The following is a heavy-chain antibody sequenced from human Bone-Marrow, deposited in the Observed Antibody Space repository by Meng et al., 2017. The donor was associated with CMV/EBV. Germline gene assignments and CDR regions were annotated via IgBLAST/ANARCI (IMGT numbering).Heavy chain of an antibody. Sequence: GESLKISCAASGFTFSSYWMSWVRQAPGKGLEWVANIKQDGSEKYYVDSVKGRFTISRDNAKNTLYLQMNSLRAEDTAVYYCAITVAGRAYWGQGTLVTVSS. CDR3: AITVAGRAY. CDR2: IKQDGSEK. V-gene: IGHV3-7*01. D-gene: IGHD6-19*01. J-gene: IGHJ4*02. CDR1: GFTFSSYW.